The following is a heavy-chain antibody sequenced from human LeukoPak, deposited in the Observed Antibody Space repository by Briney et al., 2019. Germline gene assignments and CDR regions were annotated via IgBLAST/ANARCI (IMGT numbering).Heavy chain of an antibody. CDR1: GYTFTSYY. CDR2: INPSGGST. V-gene: IGHV1-46*01. D-gene: IGHD6-19*01. Sequence: ASVKVSCKASGYTFTSYYMHWVRQAPGQGLEWMGIINPSGGSTSYAQKFQGRVTMTRDMSTSTVYMELSSLRSEDTAVYYCAKSVYTIIAVTEGATNWFDPWGEGTLVTVSS. J-gene: IGHJ5*02. CDR3: AKSVYTIIAVTEGATNWFDP.